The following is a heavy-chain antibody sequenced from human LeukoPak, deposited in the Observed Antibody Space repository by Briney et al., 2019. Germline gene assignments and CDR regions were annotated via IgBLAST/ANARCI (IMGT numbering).Heavy chain of an antibody. CDR1: GFSFTYYW. CDR2: IGARYGST. J-gene: IGHJ3*01. CDR3: AKDYYYDPVDAFDV. V-gene: IGHV3-23*01. Sequence: GGSLRLSCAASGFSFTYYWMHWVRQAPGKGLEWVSCIGARYGSTFYADSVKGRFTISRDNSKNTLYLQMNSLRAEDTAVYYCAKDYYYDPVDAFDVWGQGTMVSVSS. D-gene: IGHD3-22*01.